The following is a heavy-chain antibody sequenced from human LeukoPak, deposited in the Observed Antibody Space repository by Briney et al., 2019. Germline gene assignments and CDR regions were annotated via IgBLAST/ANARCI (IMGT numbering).Heavy chain of an antibody. CDR3: AKDAPYYYDSSGYGGAFDI. CDR1: RFAFSSYA. V-gene: IGHV3-23*01. D-gene: IGHD3-22*01. Sequence: GGPLRLSCAASRFAFSSYAMTWVRQAPGKGLEWVSTISGSSGNTYYADSVKGRFTISRDNSKNTLYLQINSLRAEDTAVYYCAKDAPYYYDSSGYGGAFDIWGQGTMVTVSS. J-gene: IGHJ3*02. CDR2: ISGSSGNT.